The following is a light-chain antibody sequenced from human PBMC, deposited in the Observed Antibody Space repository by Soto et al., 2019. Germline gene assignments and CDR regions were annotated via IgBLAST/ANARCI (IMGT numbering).Light chain of an antibody. CDR3: SSYSSTTTL. Sequence: QSVLTQPASVSGSPGQSITISCSGISPDFGVSWYQHFPGKAPKLLIFDVSNRPSGVSTRFSGSKSGNMAFLTISGLQSEDEGLYHCSSYSSTTTLFGGGTKLTVL. CDR2: DVS. V-gene: IGLV2-14*01. J-gene: IGLJ2*01. CDR1: SPDFGV.